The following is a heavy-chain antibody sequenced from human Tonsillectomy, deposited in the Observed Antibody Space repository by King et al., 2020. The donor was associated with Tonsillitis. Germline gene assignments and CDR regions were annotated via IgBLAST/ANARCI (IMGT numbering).Heavy chain of an antibody. CDR1: GFTFISYW. D-gene: IGHD4-17*01. Sequence: QLVQSGGGLVQPGGSLRLSCAAPGFTFISYWMSWVRQAPGKGLEWVANIKQDGSEKYYVDSVKGRFTISRDNAKNSLYLQMNSLRAEDTAVYYCARDSYGDYYYGMDVWGQGTTVTVSS. CDR2: IKQDGSEK. J-gene: IGHJ6*02. CDR3: ARDSYGDYYYGMDV. V-gene: IGHV3-7*03.